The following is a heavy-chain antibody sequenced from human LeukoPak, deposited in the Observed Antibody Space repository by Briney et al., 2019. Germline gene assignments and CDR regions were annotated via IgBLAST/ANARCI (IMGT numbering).Heavy chain of an antibody. Sequence: PVRSLRLSCAASGFTFSSYAMHWVRQAPGKGLEWVAVISYDGSNKYYADSVKGRFTISRDNSKNTLYLQMNSLRAEDTAVYYCARDLYYYDSSGYYPVWGQGTLVTVSS. CDR3: ARDLYYYDSSGYYPV. V-gene: IGHV3-30*01. CDR1: GFTFSSYA. D-gene: IGHD3-22*01. J-gene: IGHJ4*02. CDR2: ISYDGSNK.